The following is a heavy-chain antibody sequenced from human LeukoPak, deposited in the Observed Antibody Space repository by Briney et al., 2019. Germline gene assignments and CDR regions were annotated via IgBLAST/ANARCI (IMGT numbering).Heavy chain of an antibody. CDR1: GGSFSGYY. V-gene: IGHV4-34*01. Sequence: SETLSLTCAVYGGSFSGYYWSWIRQPPGKGLEWIGEINHSGSTNYNPPLKSRVTISVDTSKNQFSLKLSSVTAADTAVYYCARVKDPGGYYYYYYMDIWGKGNTVTVSS. J-gene: IGHJ6*03. CDR2: INHSGST. CDR3: ARVKDPGGYYYYYYMDI. D-gene: IGHD3-16*01.